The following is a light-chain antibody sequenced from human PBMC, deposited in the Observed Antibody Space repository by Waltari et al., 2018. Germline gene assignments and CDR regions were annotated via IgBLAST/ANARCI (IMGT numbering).Light chain of an antibody. V-gene: IGLV2-14*03. Sequence: QSALTQPASVSGSPGQSITISGGGSSNDVGGYNFVSWYQQHPGKAPKVIIYDVNNRPSGISSRFSGSKSDNTASLTISDIQTEDEADYYCGSYVNTRVLFVFGSGTKVTVL. CDR1: SNDVGGYNF. J-gene: IGLJ1*01. CDR2: DVN. CDR3: GSYVNTRVLFV.